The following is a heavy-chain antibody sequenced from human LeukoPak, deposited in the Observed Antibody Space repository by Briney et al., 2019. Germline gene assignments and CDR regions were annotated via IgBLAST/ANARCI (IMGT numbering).Heavy chain of an antibody. Sequence: SEALSLTCAVYGGSFSGYYWSWIRQPPGKGLEWIGEINHSGSTNYNPSLKSRVTISIDTSKNQFSLNLSSVAAADTTVYYCARRGWGYAFDIWGQGTMVTVSS. V-gene: IGHV4-34*01. CDR2: INHSGST. CDR3: ARRGWGYAFDI. CDR1: GGSFSGYY. D-gene: IGHD7-27*01. J-gene: IGHJ3*02.